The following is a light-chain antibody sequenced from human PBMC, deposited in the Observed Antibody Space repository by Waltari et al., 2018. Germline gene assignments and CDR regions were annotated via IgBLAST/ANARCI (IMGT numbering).Light chain of an antibody. J-gene: IGKJ1*01. CDR3: QHYVRLPAT. V-gene: IGKV3-20*01. CDR2: GAS. Sequence: EIVLTQSPGTLSLSPGERANLSFRASQSVSRTLAWYQQKPGQAPKLLIYGASISATGILHLFPGSGSGTDFILAISSLELEVCAIYFCQHYVRLPATFCQWAHVEIK. CDR1: QSVSRT.